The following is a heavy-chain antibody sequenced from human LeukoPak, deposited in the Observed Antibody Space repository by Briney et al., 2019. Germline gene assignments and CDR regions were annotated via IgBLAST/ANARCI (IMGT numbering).Heavy chain of an antibody. D-gene: IGHD5-24*01. CDR3: AREVMASMGDFDY. Sequence: SQTLSLTCTVSGYSITSDYYWGWIRQPPGKGLEWIGSFYHGGSTYYNPSLKSRVTISVDTSKNQFSLKLSSMTAADTAVYYCAREVMASMGDFDYWGQGTQVTVSS. CDR1: GYSITSDYY. J-gene: IGHJ4*02. V-gene: IGHV4-38-2*02. CDR2: FYHGGST.